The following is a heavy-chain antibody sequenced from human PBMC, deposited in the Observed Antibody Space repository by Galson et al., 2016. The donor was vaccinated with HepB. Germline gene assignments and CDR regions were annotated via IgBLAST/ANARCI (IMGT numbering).Heavy chain of an antibody. J-gene: IGHJ3*02. D-gene: IGHD1-26*01. CDR1: GFTFSSYG. V-gene: IGHV3-33*01. CDR3: AREGWELRGAFDI. Sequence: SLRLSCAASGFTFSSYGIHWVRQAPGQGLEWVAVIWYDGNSKYFADSVKGRFTISREKSKNTLYLQMNSRRAEDTAVYYCAREGWELRGAFDIWGQGTMVSVSS. CDR2: IWYDGNSK.